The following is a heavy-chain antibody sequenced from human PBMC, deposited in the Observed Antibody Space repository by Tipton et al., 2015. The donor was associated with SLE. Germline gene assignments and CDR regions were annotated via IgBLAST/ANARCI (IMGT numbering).Heavy chain of an antibody. CDR2: VYTRGST. D-gene: IGHD6-6*01. J-gene: IGHJ6*03. V-gene: IGHV4-61*02. CDR1: GASISSGSYY. CDR3: ARANPQLYSSSSGDYYNYFYMDV. Sequence: TLSLTCTVSGASISSGSYYWSWIRQPAGKGLEWIGRVYTRGSTNYNPSLKSRVTIPVDTSKNQFSLKLSSVTAADTAVYFCARANPQLYSSSSGDYYNYFYMDVWGKGTTVTISS.